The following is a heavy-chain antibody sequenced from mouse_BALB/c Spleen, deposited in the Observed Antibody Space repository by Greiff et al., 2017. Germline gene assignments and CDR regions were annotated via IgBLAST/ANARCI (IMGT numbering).Heavy chain of an antibody. Sequence: EVQLQQSGAELVKPGASVKLSCTASGFNIKDTYMHWVKQRPEQGLEWIGRIDPANGNTKYDPKFQGKATITADTSSNTAYLQLSSLTSEDTAVYYCARSGLVLRGYFDYWGQGTTLTVSS. CDR2: IDPANGNT. CDR3: ARSGLVLRGYFDY. V-gene: IGHV14-3*02. D-gene: IGHD3-3*01. CDR1: GFNIKDTY. J-gene: IGHJ2*01.